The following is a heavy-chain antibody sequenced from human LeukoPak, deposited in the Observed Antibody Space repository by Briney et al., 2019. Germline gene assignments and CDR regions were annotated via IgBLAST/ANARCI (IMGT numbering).Heavy chain of an antibody. CDR2: IYTSGST. V-gene: IGHV4-61*02. CDR3: AREWGLGDFDY. J-gene: IGHJ4*02. Sequence: SETLSLTCAVSGGSISNGGYYWSWIRQPPGKGLEWIGRIYTSGSTNYNPSLKSRVTISVDTSKNQFSLKLSSVTAADTAVYYCAREWGLGDFDYWGQGTLVTVSS. D-gene: IGHD1-26*01. CDR1: GGSISNGGYY.